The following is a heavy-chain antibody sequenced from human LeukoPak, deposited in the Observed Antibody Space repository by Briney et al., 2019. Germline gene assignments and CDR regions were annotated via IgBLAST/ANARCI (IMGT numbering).Heavy chain of an antibody. V-gene: IGHV4-59*01. Sequence: SETLSLTCTVSGGSIKIYYWSWIRQPPGKGLEWIGYLHHDGSTNYNPSLKGRVTTSVETSKNQFSLKLSSVTAADTAVYYRARFGTFGENWFDPWGQGTLVIVSS. D-gene: IGHD3-16*01. CDR3: ARFGTFGENWFDP. J-gene: IGHJ5*02. CDR1: GGSIKIYY. CDR2: LHHDGST.